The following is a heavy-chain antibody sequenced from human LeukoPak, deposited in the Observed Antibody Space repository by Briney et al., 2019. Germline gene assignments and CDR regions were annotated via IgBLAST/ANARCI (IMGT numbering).Heavy chain of an antibody. CDR2: IRQDGTDK. CDR1: GFSLRNYA. CDR3: AKDGRSWNFDY. V-gene: IGHV3-30*02. D-gene: IGHD6-6*01. Sequence: GGSLSLSRAAYGFSLRNYAMHWVGEAPAKGLEWVAFIRQDGTDKYYADSVKGRFPISRDTSKNTVYLQLNSLRPEDTASYYCAKDGRSWNFDYWGQGTLVTASS. J-gene: IGHJ4*02.